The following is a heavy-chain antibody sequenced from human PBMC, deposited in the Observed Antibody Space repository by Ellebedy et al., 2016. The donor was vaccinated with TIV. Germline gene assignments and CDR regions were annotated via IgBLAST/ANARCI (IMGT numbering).Heavy chain of an antibody. J-gene: IGHJ4*02. Sequence: GESLKISCAASGFTFSSYWMSWVRQDPGKGLEWVANIKQDGSEQYYVDSVKGRFTISRDNAKNSLYLQMSSLRAEDTAVYYCARDLGTTDALLWFGELFDYWGQGTLVTVSS. CDR3: ARDLGTTDALLWFGELFDY. CDR1: GFTFSSYW. V-gene: IGHV3-7*01. CDR2: IKQDGSEQ. D-gene: IGHD3-10*01.